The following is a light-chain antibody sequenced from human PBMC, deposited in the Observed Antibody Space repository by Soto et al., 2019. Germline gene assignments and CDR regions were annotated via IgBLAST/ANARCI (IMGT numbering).Light chain of an antibody. CDR2: DAS. J-gene: IGKJ1*01. V-gene: IGKV3-20*01. Sequence: EIVLTQSPGTLSLSPGERVTLSCRASQSVSSNYLAWYQQKPGQAPRLLIYDASSRAPGIPDRFSGSGSGTDFTLTISRLEPEDFAVYYCQQYGCSLWTFGQGTKVEIK. CDR1: QSVSSNY. CDR3: QQYGCSLWT.